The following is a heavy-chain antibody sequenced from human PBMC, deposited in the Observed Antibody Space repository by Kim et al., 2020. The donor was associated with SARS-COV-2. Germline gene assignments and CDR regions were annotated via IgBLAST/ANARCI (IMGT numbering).Heavy chain of an antibody. V-gene: IGHV1-3*01. Sequence: ASVKVSCKASGYTFTSYAMHWVRQAPGQRLEWMGWINAGNGNTKYSQKFQGRVTITRDTSASTAYMELSSLRSEDTAVYYCARGPASLEGLLYYGMDVWGQGTTVTVSS. CDR3: ARGPASLEGLLYYGMDV. CDR1: GYTFTSYA. CDR2: INAGNGNT. D-gene: IGHD1-26*01. J-gene: IGHJ6*02.